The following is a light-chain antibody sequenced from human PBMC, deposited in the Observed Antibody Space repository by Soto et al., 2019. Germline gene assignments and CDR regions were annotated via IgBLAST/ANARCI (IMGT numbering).Light chain of an antibody. CDR3: AAWDESLNGWV. J-gene: IGLJ3*02. Sequence: QSVLTQPPSASGTHGQRVTISCSGISSNIGSNPVNWYRQLPGAAPKLLMYSDNQRPSGVPERFSGSKSGTSASLAISGLQSEDEADYSCAAWDESLNGWVFGGGTKLTVL. CDR1: SSNIGSNP. CDR2: SDN. V-gene: IGLV1-44*01.